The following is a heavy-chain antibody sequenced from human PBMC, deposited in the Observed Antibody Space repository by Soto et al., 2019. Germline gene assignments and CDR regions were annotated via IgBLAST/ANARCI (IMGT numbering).Heavy chain of an antibody. CDR1: GFTLSPYA. CDR2: ISYDGSDK. D-gene: IGHD4-4*01. J-gene: IGHJ6*02. CDR3: ARGSYGNRHYYHAMDV. Sequence: QVQLVESGGGVVQPGRSLRLSCAASGFTLSPYAMFWVRQAPGKGLEYVAVISYDGSDKYYADSVKARFTISRDNSKNTPYLQMNSLRAEDTGIYSCARGSYGNRHYYHAMDVWGQGTTVTVSS. V-gene: IGHV3-30-3*01.